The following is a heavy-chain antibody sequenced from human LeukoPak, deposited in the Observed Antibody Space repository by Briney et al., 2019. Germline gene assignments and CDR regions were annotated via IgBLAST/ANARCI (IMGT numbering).Heavy chain of an antibody. CDR3: AKGGLQYSSLEDYYYNMDV. J-gene: IGHJ6*03. CDR2: FSGSGGST. CDR1: GFTFSSYA. D-gene: IGHD6-6*01. Sequence: GGSLRLSCAASGFTFSSYAMSWVRQAPGKGREWVSAFSGSGGSTFYTDSVKGRFPISRHNSKNTLYLQMKSLRAEDTAVYYCAKGGLQYSSLEDYYYNMDVWAKGTTVSVSS. V-gene: IGHV3-23*01.